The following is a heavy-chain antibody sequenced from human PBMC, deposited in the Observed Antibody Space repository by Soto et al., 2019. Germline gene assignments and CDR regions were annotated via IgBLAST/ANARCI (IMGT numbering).Heavy chain of an antibody. CDR2: ISTYHGNV. Sequence: QVQLMQSGAEVKEPGASVKVACKASGYSFTTYGISWVRQAPGLGLEWMAWISTYHGNVKYADNLQGRVTVTTDTSTSTAYMALRSLRSDDTAIDYCARGGYSTSSTWHWYFDLWGRGTLLTVSS. CDR3: ARGGYSTSSTWHWYFDL. CDR1: GYSFTTYG. V-gene: IGHV1-18*01. J-gene: IGHJ2*01. D-gene: IGHD2-21*01.